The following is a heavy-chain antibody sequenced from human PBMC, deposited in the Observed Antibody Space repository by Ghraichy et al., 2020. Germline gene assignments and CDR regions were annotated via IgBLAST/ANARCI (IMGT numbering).Heavy chain of an antibody. CDR3: ARVVPAAIFDL. D-gene: IGHD2-2*01. V-gene: IGHV3-21*01. Sequence: GGSLRLSCAASGFTFSSYSMNWVRQAPGKGLEWVSSISSSSSYIYYADSVKGRFTISRDNAKNSLYLQMNSLRAEDTAVYYCARVVPAAIFDLWGRGTLVTVSS. J-gene: IGHJ2*01. CDR2: ISSSSSYI. CDR1: GFTFSSYS.